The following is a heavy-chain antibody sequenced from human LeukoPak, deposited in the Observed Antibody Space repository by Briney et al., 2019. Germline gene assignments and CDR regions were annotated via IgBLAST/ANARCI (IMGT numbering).Heavy chain of an antibody. CDR1: GFTFSSYA. V-gene: IGHV3-23*01. CDR3: AKVNSNTVTMSPFSEH. CDR2: ISGSGGST. Sequence: PGGSLRLSCAASGFTFSSYAMSWVRQAPGKGLEWVSAISGSGGSTYSADSVKGRFTISRDNSKNTLYLQMNSLRAEDTAVYYCAKVNSNTVTMSPFSEHWGQGTLVTVSS. D-gene: IGHD4-17*01. J-gene: IGHJ1*01.